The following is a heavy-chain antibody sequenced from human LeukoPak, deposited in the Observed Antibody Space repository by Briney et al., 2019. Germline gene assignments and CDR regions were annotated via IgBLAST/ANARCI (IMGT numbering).Heavy chain of an antibody. Sequence: PGRSLRLSCAASGFTFDDYAMHWVRQAPGKGLEWVSAISGGGDSTFYADSVKGRFTISRDNSKNTLYLQMSSLRAEDTAIYYCAKEEYSTRYYYYGMDVWGQGTTVTVSS. J-gene: IGHJ6*02. CDR1: GFTFDDYA. CDR3: AKEEYSTRYYYYGMDV. V-gene: IGHV3-23*01. D-gene: IGHD2-2*01. CDR2: ISGGGDST.